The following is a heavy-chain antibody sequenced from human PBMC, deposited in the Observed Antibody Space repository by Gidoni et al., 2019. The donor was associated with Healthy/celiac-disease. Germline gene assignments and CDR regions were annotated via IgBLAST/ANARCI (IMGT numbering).Heavy chain of an antibody. J-gene: IGHJ3*02. V-gene: IGHV4-39*07. Sequence: QLQLQESGPGPVKPAETLSLPCTVSGGSISSSSYYWGWIRQPPGKGLEWIGSIYYSGITYYNPSLKSRVTISVDTSKNQFSLKLSSVTAADTAVYYCARFPHYYDSSGYYFDAFDIWGQGTMVTVSS. D-gene: IGHD3-22*01. CDR2: IYYSGIT. CDR3: ARFPHYYDSSGYYFDAFDI. CDR1: GGSISSSSYY.